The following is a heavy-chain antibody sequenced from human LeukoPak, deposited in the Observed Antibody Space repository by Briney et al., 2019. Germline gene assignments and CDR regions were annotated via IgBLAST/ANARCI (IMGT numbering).Heavy chain of an antibody. D-gene: IGHD3-3*01. CDR3: ARESDDFSFDY. V-gene: IGHV1-2*02. CDR1: GYTFTSYG. CDR2: INPNSGGT. Sequence: GASVKVSCKASGYTFTSYGISWVRQAPGQGLEWMGWINPNSGGTNYAQKFQGRVTMTRDTSINTAYMELSRLRSDDTAVYYCARESDDFSFDYWGQGTLVTVSS. J-gene: IGHJ4*02.